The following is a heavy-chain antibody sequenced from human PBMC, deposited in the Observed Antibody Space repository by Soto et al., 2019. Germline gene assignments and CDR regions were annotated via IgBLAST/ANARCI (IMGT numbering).Heavy chain of an antibody. CDR2: IYYSGST. Sequence: SETLSLTCTVCGGSISTYYWSWIRQPQGKGLEWIGYIYYSGSTNYNPSLKSRVTISVDASKNQFSLKLSSVTAADTAVYYCARGGTLRYFDWSNFDYWGQGTLVTVSS. J-gene: IGHJ4*02. CDR1: GGSISTYY. CDR3: ARGGTLRYFDWSNFDY. V-gene: IGHV4-59*01. D-gene: IGHD3-9*01.